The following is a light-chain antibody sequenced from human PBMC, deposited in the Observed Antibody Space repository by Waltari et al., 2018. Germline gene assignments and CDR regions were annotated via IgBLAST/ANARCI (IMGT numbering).Light chain of an antibody. Sequence: QPALTQPASVSGSPGQSITISCTGSNSDIGGYNFVSWYQQHPGKAPKLMIYDLNNGPSGVSNRFSASKSGKTASLTISGLQAEDEANYYCSSYTTSSTLVFGGGTKVTVL. CDR3: SSYTTSSTLV. CDR2: DLN. V-gene: IGLV2-14*03. CDR1: NSDIGGYNF. J-gene: IGLJ2*01.